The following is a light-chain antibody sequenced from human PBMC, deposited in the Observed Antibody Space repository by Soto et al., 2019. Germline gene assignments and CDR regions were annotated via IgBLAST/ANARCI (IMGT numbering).Light chain of an antibody. CDR2: KAS. CDR3: QQYNSYPFT. V-gene: IGKV1-5*03. CDR1: QSLGSW. Sequence: DIQMTQSPSTLSASVGDRVAITCRASQSLGSWLAWYQQKPGKAPKLLIYKASSLESGVPSRFSGSGSVTEFTLTISSLQPDDFATYYCQQYNSYPFTFGPGTKVDIK. J-gene: IGKJ3*01.